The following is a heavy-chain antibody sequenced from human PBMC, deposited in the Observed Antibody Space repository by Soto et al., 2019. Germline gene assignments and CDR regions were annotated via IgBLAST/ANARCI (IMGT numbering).Heavy chain of an antibody. CDR3: ARLPRGFLEWLLYGGFDY. CDR2: MNPNSGNT. D-gene: IGHD3-3*01. V-gene: IGHV1-8*01. CDR1: GYTFTSYD. J-gene: IGHJ4*02. Sequence: ASVKVSCKASGYTFTSYDINWVRQATGQGLEWMGWMNPNSGNTGYAQKFQGRVTMTRNTSISTAYMELSSLRSEDTAVYYCARLPRGFLEWLLYGGFDYWGQGTLVTVSS.